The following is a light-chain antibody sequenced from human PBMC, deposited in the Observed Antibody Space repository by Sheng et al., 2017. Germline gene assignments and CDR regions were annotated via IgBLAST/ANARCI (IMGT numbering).Light chain of an antibody. Sequence: EIVLTQSPGTLSLSPGERATLSCRASERIRSNYLAWYQQKPGQAPRLLIYGAFNRATGIPDRFSGSGSATDFTLTISRLEPEDFAVYSCQQYGGSPTTFGGGTTVEIK. CDR2: GAF. J-gene: IGKJ4*01. CDR1: ERIRSNY. V-gene: IGKV3-20*01. CDR3: QQYGGSPTT.